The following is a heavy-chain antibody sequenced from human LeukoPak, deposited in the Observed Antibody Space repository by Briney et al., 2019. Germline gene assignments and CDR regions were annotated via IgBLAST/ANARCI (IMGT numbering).Heavy chain of an antibody. D-gene: IGHD3-10*01. V-gene: IGHV3-21*01. Sequence: GGSLRLSCAASGFTFSSYSMNWVRQAPGKGLEWVSSISSSSSYIYYADSVKGRFTFSRDNSKSTLYLQLNSLRAEDTAVYYCVKDRHFYGAGTYYNLDYWGQGTLVTVSS. J-gene: IGHJ4*02. CDR3: VKDRHFYGAGTYYNLDY. CDR2: ISSSSSYI. CDR1: GFTFSSYS.